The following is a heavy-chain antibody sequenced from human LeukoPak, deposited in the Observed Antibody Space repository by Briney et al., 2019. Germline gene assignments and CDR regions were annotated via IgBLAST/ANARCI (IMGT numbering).Heavy chain of an antibody. Sequence: ASVKVSCKTSGYSFTGYYLHWVRQDVRQGLQWMGWIDPKSGTTKYAPSFQGRVTMTRDTSTSTVYMELSSLRSEDTAVYYCARDPYGDDSFDYWGQGTLVTVSS. CDR2: IDPKSGTT. CDR3: ARDPYGDDSFDY. V-gene: IGHV1-2*02. J-gene: IGHJ4*02. CDR1: GYSFTGYY. D-gene: IGHD4-17*01.